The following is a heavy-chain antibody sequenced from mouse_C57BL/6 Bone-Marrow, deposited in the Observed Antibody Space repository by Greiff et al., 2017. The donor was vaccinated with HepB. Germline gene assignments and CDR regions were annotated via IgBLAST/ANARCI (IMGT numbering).Heavy chain of an antibody. Sequence: VQLKESGAELVRPGASVKLSCTASGFNIKDDYMHWVKQRPEQGLEWIGWIDPENGDTEYASKFQGKATITADTSSNTAYLQLSSLTSEDTAVYYCTTVYYYGSSLYWYFDVWGTGTTVTVSS. V-gene: IGHV14-4*01. D-gene: IGHD1-1*01. CDR1: GFNIKDDY. CDR3: TTVYYYGSSLYWYFDV. CDR2: IDPENGDT. J-gene: IGHJ1*03.